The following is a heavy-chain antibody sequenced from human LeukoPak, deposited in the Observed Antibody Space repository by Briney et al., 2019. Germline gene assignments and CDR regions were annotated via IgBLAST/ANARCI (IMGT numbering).Heavy chain of an antibody. CDR2: IYYSGST. D-gene: IGHD3-22*01. CDR1: GGSISSSSYY. V-gene: IGHV4-39*01. CDR3: ARHRAIVVATVVPGFDP. Sequence: SETLSLTCTVSGGSISSSSYYWGWIRQPPGKGLEWIGSIYYSGSTYYNPSLKSRVTISVDTSKNQFSLKLSSVTAADTAVYYCARHRAIVVATVVPGFDPWGQGTLVTVSS. J-gene: IGHJ5*02.